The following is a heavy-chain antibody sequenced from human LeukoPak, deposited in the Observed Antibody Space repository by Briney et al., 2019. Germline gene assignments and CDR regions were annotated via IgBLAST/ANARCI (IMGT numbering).Heavy chain of an antibody. Sequence: PSQTLSLTCTVSGGSISSGGYYWSWIRQHPGKGLEWIGYIYYSGSTYYNPFLKSRVTISVDTSKNQFSLKLSSVTAADTAVYYCARVGYSYGYFDYWGQGTLVTVSS. D-gene: IGHD5-18*01. CDR2: IYYSGST. V-gene: IGHV4-31*03. J-gene: IGHJ4*02. CDR1: GGSISSGGYY. CDR3: ARVGYSYGYFDY.